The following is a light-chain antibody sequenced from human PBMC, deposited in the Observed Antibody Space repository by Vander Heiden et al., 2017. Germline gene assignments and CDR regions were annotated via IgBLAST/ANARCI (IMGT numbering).Light chain of an antibody. J-gene: IGKJ3*01. CDR3: QQGYATPPA. V-gene: IGKV1-39*01. Sequence: INMTQSPSSLSAFVGDRVTLTCRASQSISNFLIWYQQKLGKAPRLLIYGASNMQSGVPARFSGSGSGTDFTLTIGSLQPEDSATYFCQQGYATPPAFGPGTIVQI. CDR2: GAS. CDR1: QSISNF.